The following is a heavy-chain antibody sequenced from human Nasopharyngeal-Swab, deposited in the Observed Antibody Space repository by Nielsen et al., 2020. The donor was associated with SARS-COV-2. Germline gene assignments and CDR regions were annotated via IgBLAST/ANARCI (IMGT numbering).Heavy chain of an antibody. Sequence: GGSLRLSCAASGFTFSSYAMSWVRQAPGKGLEWVSAISGSGGSTYYADSVKGRFTISRDNSKNTLYLQMNSLRAEDTAVYYCAKDLNSEGYCSSTSCYVFDYYGMDVWGQGTTVTVSS. CDR3: AKDLNSEGYCSSTSCYVFDYYGMDV. D-gene: IGHD2-2*01. J-gene: IGHJ6*02. CDR1: GFTFSSYA. CDR2: ISGSGGST. V-gene: IGHV3-23*01.